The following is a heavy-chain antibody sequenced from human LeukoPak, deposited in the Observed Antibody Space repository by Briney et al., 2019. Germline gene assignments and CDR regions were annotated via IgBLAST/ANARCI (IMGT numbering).Heavy chain of an antibody. CDR3: ARVMGSDWYPLAY. Sequence: SETLSLNWTVSGGSIISYYWSWIRQPPGKGLEWIGYIYNNGRTNYNPSLKSRVTISVDTSKNQFSLKLSSVTAADTAVYYCARVMGSDWYPLAYWGQRTLVTVSS. J-gene: IGHJ4*02. D-gene: IGHD6-19*01. V-gene: IGHV4-59*01. CDR1: GGSIISYY. CDR2: IYNNGRT.